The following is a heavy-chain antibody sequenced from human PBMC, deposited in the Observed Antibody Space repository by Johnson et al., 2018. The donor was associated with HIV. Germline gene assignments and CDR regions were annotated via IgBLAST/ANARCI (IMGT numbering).Heavy chain of an antibody. CDR2: ISYDGSNK. Sequence: QVQLVESGGGVVQPGRSLRLSCEGSGFTFSSFAIHWVRQAPGKGLEWVALISYDGSNKYYADSVKGRFTISRDNSKNTLYMQMNRLRAEDRSVYYCARGREGGTYQGGAFDIWGQGTMVTVSS. CDR1: GFTFSSFA. CDR3: ARGREGGTYQGGAFDI. D-gene: IGHD1-26*01. V-gene: IGHV3-30*04. J-gene: IGHJ3*02.